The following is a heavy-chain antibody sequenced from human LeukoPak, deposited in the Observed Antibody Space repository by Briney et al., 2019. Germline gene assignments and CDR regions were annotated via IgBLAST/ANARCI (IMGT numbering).Heavy chain of an antibody. Sequence: SETLSLTCTVSGGSITSSSYYWGWIRQPPGNGLEWIGSIYYSGSTYYNPSLKSRVSISVDTSKNQFSLKLSSVTAADTAVYYCARNSGSYMGLWYYYYMDVWGKGTTVTISS. CDR2: IYYSGST. CDR1: GGSITSSSYY. D-gene: IGHD1-26*01. J-gene: IGHJ6*03. V-gene: IGHV4-39*07. CDR3: ARNSGSYMGLWYYYYMDV.